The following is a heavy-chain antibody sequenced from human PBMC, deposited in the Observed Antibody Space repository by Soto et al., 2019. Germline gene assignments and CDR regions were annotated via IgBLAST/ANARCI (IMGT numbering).Heavy chain of an antibody. CDR3: ARLPGIAAAGNGMDV. J-gene: IGHJ6*02. CDR1: GYSFTSYW. D-gene: IGHD6-13*01. CDR2: IGPSDSYT. Sequence: GESLKISCKGSGYSFTSYWISWVRQMPGKGLEWMGRIGPSDSYTNYSPSFQGHVTISADKSISTAYLQWSSLKASDTAMYYCARLPGIAAAGNGMDVWGQGTTVTVSS. V-gene: IGHV5-10-1*01.